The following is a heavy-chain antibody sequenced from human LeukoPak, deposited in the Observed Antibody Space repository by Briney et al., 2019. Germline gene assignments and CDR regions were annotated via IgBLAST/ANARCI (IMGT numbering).Heavy chain of an antibody. Sequence: QPGGSLRLSCAASGFIFSNYWMSWVRQAPGKGLEWVANIKQDGSEKNYVDSVKGRFTISRDNAKNSLYLQMNNLRAEDTAVYCCARDAGLAVFWFDPWGQGTLVTVSS. D-gene: IGHD6-19*01. CDR3: ARDAGLAVFWFDP. CDR2: IKQDGSEK. J-gene: IGHJ5*02. CDR1: GFIFSNYW. V-gene: IGHV3-7*01.